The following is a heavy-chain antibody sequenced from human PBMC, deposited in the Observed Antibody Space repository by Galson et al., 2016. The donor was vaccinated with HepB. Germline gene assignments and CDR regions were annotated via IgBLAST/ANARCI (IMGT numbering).Heavy chain of an antibody. V-gene: IGHV4-59*01. CDR1: GGSINSYF. CDR2: MYYTGST. CDR3: ARDFSGSYPGGGFDF. Sequence: SETLSLTCTVSGGSINSYFWSWVRQSPGKGLEWLGYMYYTGSTNYNPSLKSRIAISLDTSKSQFTLELSSVTAADTAVYYCARDFSGSYPGGGFDFWGQGTLVTVSS. D-gene: IGHD1-26*01. J-gene: IGHJ4*02.